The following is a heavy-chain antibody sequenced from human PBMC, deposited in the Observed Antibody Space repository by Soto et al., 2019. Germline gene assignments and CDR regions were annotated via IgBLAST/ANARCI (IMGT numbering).Heavy chain of an antibody. CDR3: ARAIYDYSNYELTLGDYYYYMDV. CDR1: GFTFSSYD. V-gene: IGHV3-13*01. CDR2: IGTAGDT. D-gene: IGHD4-4*01. J-gene: IGHJ6*03. Sequence: GGSLRLSCAASGFTFSSYDMHWVRQATGKGLEWVSAIGTAGDTYYPGSVKGRFTISRENAKNSLYLQMNSLRAGDTAVYYCARAIYDYSNYELTLGDYYYYMDVWGKGTTVTVSS.